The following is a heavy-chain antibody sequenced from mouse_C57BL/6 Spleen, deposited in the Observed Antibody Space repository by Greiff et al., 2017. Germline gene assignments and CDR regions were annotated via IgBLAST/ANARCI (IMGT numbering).Heavy chain of an antibody. V-gene: IGHV5-6*01. CDR2: ISSGGSYT. Sequence: EVMLVESGGDLVKPGGSLKLSCAASGFTFSSYGMSWVRQTPDKRLEWVATISSGGSYTYYPDSVKGRFTISRDNAKNTLYLKMSSLKSEDTAMYYCARHWGTSFDYWGQGTTLTVSS. J-gene: IGHJ2*01. CDR1: GFTFSSYG. CDR3: ARHWGTSFDY. D-gene: IGHD3-3*01.